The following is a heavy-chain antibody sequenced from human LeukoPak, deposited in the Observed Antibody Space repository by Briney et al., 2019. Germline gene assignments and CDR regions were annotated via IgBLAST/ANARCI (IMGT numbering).Heavy chain of an antibody. CDR1: RFTFSSYA. V-gene: IGHV3-30-3*01. J-gene: IGHJ6*02. CDR2: ISYDGSNK. D-gene: IGHD2-15*01. CDR3: ARDFLETPYCSGGSCFHYYYGMDV. Sequence: GGSLRLSCAASRFTFSSYAMHWVRQAPGKGLEWVAVISYDGSNKYYADSVKGRFTISRDNSKNTLYLQMNSLRAEDTAVYYCARDFLETPYCSGGSCFHYYYGMDVWGQGTTVTVSS.